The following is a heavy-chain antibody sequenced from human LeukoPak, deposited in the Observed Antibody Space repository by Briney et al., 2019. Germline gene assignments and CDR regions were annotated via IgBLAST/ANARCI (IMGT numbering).Heavy chain of an antibody. J-gene: IGHJ3*02. CDR1: GYTFTSYD. V-gene: IGHV1-8*03. CDR3: AKDQKWDEYCSSTSCYSAFDI. CDR2: MNPNSGNT. Sequence: GASVKVSCKASGYTFTSYDINWVRQATGQGLEWMGWMNPNSGNTGYAQKFQGRVTITRNTSISTAYMELSSLRSEDTAVYYCAKDQKWDEYCSSTSCYSAFDIWGQGTMVTVSS. D-gene: IGHD2-2*01.